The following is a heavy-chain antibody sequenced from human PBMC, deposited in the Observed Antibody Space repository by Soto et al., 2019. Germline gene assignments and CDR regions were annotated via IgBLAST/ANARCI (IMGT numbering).Heavy chain of an antibody. D-gene: IGHD2-21*02. Sequence: QVPLVESGGGLVKPGGSLRLSCAASGFTFSDYYMSWIRQAPGKGLEWVSYISSSSSYTNYADSVKGRFTISRDNAKNSLYLQMNSLRAEDTAVYYCAREVDCGGDCQVRYFDYWGQGTLVTVSS. V-gene: IGHV3-11*06. CDR2: ISSSSSYT. CDR3: AREVDCGGDCQVRYFDY. CDR1: GFTFSDYY. J-gene: IGHJ4*02.